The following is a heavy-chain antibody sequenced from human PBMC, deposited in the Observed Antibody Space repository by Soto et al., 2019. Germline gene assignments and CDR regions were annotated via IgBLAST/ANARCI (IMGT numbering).Heavy chain of an antibody. CDR3: ARGSDSGSWYDVFPPGTFDY. D-gene: IGHD6-13*01. CDR1: GGSISSYY. J-gene: IGHJ4*02. CDR2: IYYSGST. V-gene: IGHV4-59*01. Sequence: SETLSLTCTVSGGSISSYYWSWIRQPPGKGLEWIGYIYYSGSTNYNPSLKSRVTISVDTSKNQFSLKLSSVTAADTAVYYCARGSDSGSWYDVFPPGTFDYWGQGTLVTAPQ.